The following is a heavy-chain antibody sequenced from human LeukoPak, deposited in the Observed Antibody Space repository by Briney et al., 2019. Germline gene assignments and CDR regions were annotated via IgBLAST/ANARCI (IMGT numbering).Heavy chain of an antibody. J-gene: IGHJ6*04. V-gene: IGHV3-21*01. D-gene: IGHD3-3*01. CDR1: GFTFSSYS. Sequence: GGSLRLSCAASGFTFSSYSMNWVRQAPGKGLEWVSSISSSSSYIYYADSVKGRFTISRDNAKNSLYLQMNSLRAEDTALYYCARAEMSLRSLDVWGKGTTVTVSS. CDR3: ARAEMSLRSLDV. CDR2: ISSSSSYI.